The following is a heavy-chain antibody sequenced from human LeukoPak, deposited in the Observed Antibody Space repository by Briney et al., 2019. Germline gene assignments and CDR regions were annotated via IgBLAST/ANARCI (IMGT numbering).Heavy chain of an antibody. Sequence: ASLSVSCKASGDTFSSYGISWMRHAPGQGLERMGWISVYTGDTNYAQKLQGRVTMTTETSTSTAYRQLRSLRSADAAVYYRARVAYYDILTGYYETAKNYYWGQGALVTVSS. CDR1: GDTFSSYG. CDR2: ISVYTGDT. D-gene: IGHD3-9*01. CDR3: ARVAYYDILTGYYETAKNYY. J-gene: IGHJ4*02. V-gene: IGHV1-18*04.